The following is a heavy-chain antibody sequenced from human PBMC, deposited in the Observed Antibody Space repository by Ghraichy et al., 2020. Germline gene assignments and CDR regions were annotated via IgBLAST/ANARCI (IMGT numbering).Heavy chain of an antibody. D-gene: IGHD1-1*01. V-gene: IGHV3-74*01. Sequence: SCAASGFTFSNYWMHWVRQAPGKGLVWVSTVKPDGSFTSYADSVQGRFTISRDNAKNTLYLQMNSLRDADTAVYFCTTATMDWGQGTLVTVSS. CDR2: VKPDGSFT. CDR3: TTATMD. CDR1: GFTFSNYW. J-gene: IGHJ4*02.